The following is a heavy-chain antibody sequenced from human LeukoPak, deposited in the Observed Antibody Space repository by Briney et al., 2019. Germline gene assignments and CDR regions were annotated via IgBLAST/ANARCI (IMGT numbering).Heavy chain of an antibody. V-gene: IGHV4-4*07. CDR2: IYISGSS. CDR3: ARGDYDYYYMDV. Sequence: SETLSLTCHVSGDSLKYYYWNWIRQPAGQALEWLGRIYISGSSTYNPPLKNRVTMSLDTSTNQISVKLTSVTAADTAVYYCARGDYDYYYMDVWGKGTPVTISS. J-gene: IGHJ6*03. CDR1: GDSLKYYY.